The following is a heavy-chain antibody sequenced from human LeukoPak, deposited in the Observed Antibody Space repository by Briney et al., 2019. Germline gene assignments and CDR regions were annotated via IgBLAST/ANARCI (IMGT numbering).Heavy chain of an antibody. V-gene: IGHV4-38-2*02. CDR2: IYHSGST. D-gene: IGHD3-22*01. J-gene: IGHJ4*02. CDR1: GYSISSGYY. Sequence: SETLSLTCTVSGYSISSGYYWGWIRQPPGKGLEWIGSIYHSGSTNYNPSLKSRVTMSVDMSKNQFSLKLSSVTAADTAVYYCAKDGPPPYYYDSSGPGYWGQGTLVTVSS. CDR3: AKDGPPPYYYDSSGPGY.